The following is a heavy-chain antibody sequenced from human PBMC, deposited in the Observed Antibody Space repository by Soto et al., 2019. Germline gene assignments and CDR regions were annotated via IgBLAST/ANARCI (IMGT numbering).Heavy chain of an antibody. CDR2: IYTRGNT. Sequence: KPSETLSLTCTVSGGSISSNYWSWIRQPAGKGLEWFGRIYTRGNTNYNPSLKSRATMSIDTSKNRSSLKLNSVTPAHTAVYYCARVVHYYECSGYFDYWGQGTLVTVSS. D-gene: IGHD3-22*01. V-gene: IGHV4-4*07. CDR1: GGSISSNY. J-gene: IGHJ4*02. CDR3: ARVVHYYECSGYFDY.